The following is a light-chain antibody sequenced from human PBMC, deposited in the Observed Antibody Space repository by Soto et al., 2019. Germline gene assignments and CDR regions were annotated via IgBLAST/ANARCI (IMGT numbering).Light chain of an antibody. CDR1: QSIGNR. V-gene: IGKV1-5*01. J-gene: IGKJ1*01. Sequence: DIQMPQSPSTLSASVGDRVTFTCRASQSIGNRLAWYQQNPGKAPKFLIYDASSLESGVPSRFSGSGSGTEFPLTISSLQPDDFATYYCQQYNTYSPWAFGQGTRWIS. CDR3: QQYNTYSPWA. CDR2: DAS.